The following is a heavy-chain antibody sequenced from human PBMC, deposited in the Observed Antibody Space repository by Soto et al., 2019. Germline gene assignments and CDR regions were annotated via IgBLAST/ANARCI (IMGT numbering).Heavy chain of an antibody. J-gene: IGHJ4*02. CDR1: GFTFRNYA. D-gene: IGHD5-18*01. V-gene: IGHV3-7*01. CDR3: ASLDTAMIKTAGY. Sequence: GGSLRLSCAASGFTFRNYAMSWVRQAPGKGLEWVAMTTQDGSGKHYVDSVKGRFTISRDSAKNSMYLQMNSLTVEDTAMYYCASLDTAMIKTAGYWGQGTQVTVSS. CDR2: TTQDGSGK.